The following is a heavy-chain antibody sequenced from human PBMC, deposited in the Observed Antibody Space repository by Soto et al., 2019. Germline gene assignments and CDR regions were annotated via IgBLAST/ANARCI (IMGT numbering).Heavy chain of an antibody. CDR1: GFTFSSYA. J-gene: IGHJ4*02. CDR3: AISSGPYSGYERFDY. D-gene: IGHD5-12*01. V-gene: IGHV3-23*01. Sequence: QPGGSLRLSCAASGFTFSSYAMNWVRQAPGKGLEWVSAISGGGGSTYYADSVKGRLTISRDNFKNTLYLQMNSLRAEDTAVYYCAISSGPYSGYERFDYWGQGTLVTVSS. CDR2: ISGGGGST.